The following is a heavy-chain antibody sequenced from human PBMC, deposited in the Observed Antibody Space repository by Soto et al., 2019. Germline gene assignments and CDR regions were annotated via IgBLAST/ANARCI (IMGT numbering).Heavy chain of an antibody. CDR1: GFSFDDFA. CDR3: AKDGRSIGWNAFLG. V-gene: IGHV3-9*01. D-gene: IGHD3-3*02. CDR2: ITWNSGSI. Sequence: EVQLVESGGGLVQPGRSLRLSCAASGFSFDDFAMHWVRQAPGKGLEWVSGITWNSGSIGYADSVKGRFTISRDNAKNSLFLQMNSLRPEDTAFYYCAKDGRSIGWNAFLGWGQGTLVTVSS. J-gene: IGHJ4*02.